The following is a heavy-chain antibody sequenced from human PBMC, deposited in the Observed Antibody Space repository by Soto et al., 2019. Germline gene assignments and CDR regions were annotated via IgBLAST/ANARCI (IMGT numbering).Heavy chain of an antibody. J-gene: IGHJ6*01. CDR1: GGSISSQGYS. CDR2: SYHSGTT. V-gene: IGHV4-30-2*01. CDR3: ATSSNPRDGYGLDV. D-gene: IGHD2-2*01. Sequence: SETLSLTCTVSGGSISSQGYSWSWIRQPPGKRLEWSGCSYHSGTTYYNPTLKSRVTISVDRSNNQFSLKLPSVTAAATAVYYCATSSNPRDGYGLDVWGQGTTVTVSS.